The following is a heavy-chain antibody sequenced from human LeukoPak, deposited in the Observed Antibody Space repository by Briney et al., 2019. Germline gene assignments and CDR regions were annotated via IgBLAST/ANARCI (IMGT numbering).Heavy chain of an antibody. CDR1: GGSISSYY. J-gene: IGHJ6*02. CDR2: IYYSGST. Sequence: PSETLSLTCTVSGGSISSYYWSWIRQPPGKGLEWIGYIYYSGSTNYNPSLKSRVTISVDTSKNQFSLKLSSVTAADTAVYYCARDRGVVPAASIYYYYYGMDVWGQGTTVTVSS. D-gene: IGHD2-2*01. V-gene: IGHV4-59*01. CDR3: ARDRGVVPAASIYYYYYGMDV.